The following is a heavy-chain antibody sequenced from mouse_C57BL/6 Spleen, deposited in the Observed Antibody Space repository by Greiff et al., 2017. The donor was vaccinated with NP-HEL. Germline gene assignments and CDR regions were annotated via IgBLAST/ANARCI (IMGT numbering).Heavy chain of an antibody. CDR3: AKLDSAGYGRLDY. Sequence: EVQLQQSGPELVKPGASVKISCKASGYTFTDYYMNWVKQSHGKSLEWIGDINPNNGGTSYNQKFKGKATLTVDKSSSTAYMELRSLTSEDSAVYYCAKLDSAGYGRLDYWGQGTTLTVSS. D-gene: IGHD3-2*02. CDR1: GYTFTDYY. J-gene: IGHJ2*01. V-gene: IGHV1-26*01. CDR2: INPNNGGT.